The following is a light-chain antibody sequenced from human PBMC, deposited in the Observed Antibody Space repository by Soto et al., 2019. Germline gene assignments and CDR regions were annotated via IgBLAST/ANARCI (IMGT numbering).Light chain of an antibody. CDR1: QSVSSN. CDR2: GAS. J-gene: IGKJ2*01. CDR3: HQYNNWPYT. Sequence: EIVITQSPATLSVSPGERATLSCRASQSVSSNLAWYQQKPGQAPRLLIYGASTRATGIPARFSGSGSGTEFTLTISSLQSEDFAVYYGHQYNNWPYTFGQGTKLEIK. V-gene: IGKV3-15*01.